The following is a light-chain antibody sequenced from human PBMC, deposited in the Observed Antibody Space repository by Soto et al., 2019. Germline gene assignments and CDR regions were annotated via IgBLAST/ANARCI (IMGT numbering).Light chain of an antibody. V-gene: IGKV1-5*03. CDR3: EQYNSYAGT. CDR2: EAS. J-gene: IGKJ1*01. Sequence: DIMMTQSPSTLSASVGDRVTITCRASQTISGRLAWYQLKPGEAPKLLICEASTLQWGVPSRFSGSVFCVEFSVTHRSRQPDDWATDYCEQYNSYAGTCGHGVKVDMK. CDR1: QTISGR.